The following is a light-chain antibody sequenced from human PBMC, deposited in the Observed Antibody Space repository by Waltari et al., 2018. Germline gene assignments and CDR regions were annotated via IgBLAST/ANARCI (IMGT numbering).Light chain of an antibody. V-gene: IGLV3-1*01. CDR1: TLADET. CDR3: QAWDISAVV. J-gene: IGLJ2*01. Sequence: SFDRTQPPSVSVSQGQTATITCAGYTLADETACWFHQRPGQSHVLAIYQDTKRPPGLPERFSGSNSGDTATLTITGTQAMDEGDYYCQAWDISAVVFGGGTKLTVL. CDR2: QDT.